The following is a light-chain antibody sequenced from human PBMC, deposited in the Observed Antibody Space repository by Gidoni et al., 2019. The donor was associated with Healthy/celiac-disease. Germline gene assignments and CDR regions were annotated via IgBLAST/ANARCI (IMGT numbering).Light chain of an antibody. J-gene: IGLJ2*01. Sequence: SSELTPDPAVSVALGQTVRITCQGDSLRSYYASWYQQKPGQAPVLVVYGKNNRPAGIPDRFSGSSSGNTASWTITGAQAEDEADYYCNSRDSSGNHVVFGGGTKLTVL. CDR1: SLRSYY. CDR2: GKN. V-gene: IGLV3-19*01. CDR3: NSRDSSGNHVV.